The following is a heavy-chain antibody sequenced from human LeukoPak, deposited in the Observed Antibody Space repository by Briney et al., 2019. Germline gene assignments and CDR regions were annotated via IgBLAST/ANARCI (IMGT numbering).Heavy chain of an antibody. J-gene: IGHJ4*02. CDR2: MNPNSGNT. D-gene: IGHD1-26*01. V-gene: IGHV1-8*01. CDR3: ARRNGHVFGIVGATMYYFDY. CDR1: GYTFTSYD. Sequence: ASVKVSCKASGYTFTSYDINWVRQATGQGLEWMGWMNPNSGNTGYAQKFQGRVTMTRNTSISTAYMELSSLRSEDTAVYYCARRNGHVFGIVGATMYYFDYWGQGTLVTVSS.